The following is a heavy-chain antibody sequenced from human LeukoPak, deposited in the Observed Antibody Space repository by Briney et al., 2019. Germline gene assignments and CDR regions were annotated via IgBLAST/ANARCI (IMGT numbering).Heavy chain of an antibody. CDR1: GFTFSSYA. Sequence: PGGSLRLSCAASGFTFSSYAMSWVRQAPGKGLEWVSAISGSGGSTYYADSVKGRFTISRDNSKNTLYLQMNSLRAEDTAVYYCAKDGVKVATTNHKYDAFDIWGQGTMVTVSS. V-gene: IGHV3-23*01. CDR2: ISGSGGST. J-gene: IGHJ3*02. CDR3: AKDGVKVATTNHKYDAFDI. D-gene: IGHD5-12*01.